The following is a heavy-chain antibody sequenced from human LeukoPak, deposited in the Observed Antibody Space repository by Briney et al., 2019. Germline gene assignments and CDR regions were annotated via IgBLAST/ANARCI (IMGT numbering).Heavy chain of an antibody. CDR1: GYSFTSYW. J-gene: IGHJ4*02. CDR3: ARSYDSSGYYPMDGY. V-gene: IGHV1-18*04. CDR2: ISAYNGNT. D-gene: IGHD3-22*01. Sequence: GESLQISCKGSGYSFTSYWIGWVRPAPGQGLEWMGWISAYNGNTNYAQKLQGRVTMTTDTSTSTAYMELRSLRSDDTAVYYCARSYDSSGYYPMDGYWGQGTLVTVSS.